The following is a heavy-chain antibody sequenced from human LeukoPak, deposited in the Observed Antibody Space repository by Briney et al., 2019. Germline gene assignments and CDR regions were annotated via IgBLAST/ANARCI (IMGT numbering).Heavy chain of an antibody. J-gene: IGHJ5*02. D-gene: IGHD2-21*02. Sequence: PGESLKISCKGSGYSFTSYWIGWVRQMPGKGLEWMGIIYPGDSDTRYSPSFQGRVTISADKSISTAYLQWSSLEASDTAMYYCARSPLAVTNWFDPWGQGTLVTVSS. CDR2: IYPGDSDT. CDR1: GYSFTSYW. CDR3: ARSPLAVTNWFDP. V-gene: IGHV5-51*01.